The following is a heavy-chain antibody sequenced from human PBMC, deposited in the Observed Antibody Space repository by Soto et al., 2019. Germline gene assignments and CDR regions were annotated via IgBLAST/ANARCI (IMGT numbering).Heavy chain of an antibody. CDR3: TRGRLIGYYDILTAPGGWFDP. V-gene: IGHV3-49*03. CDR1: GFTFGDYA. D-gene: IGHD3-9*01. J-gene: IGHJ5*02. Sequence: GGSLRLSCTASGFTFGDYAMSWFRQAPGKGLEWVGFIRSKAYGGTTEYAASVKGRFTISRDDSKSIAYLQMNSLKTEDTAVYYCTRGRLIGYYDILTAPGGWFDPWGQGTLVTVSS. CDR2: IRSKAYGGTT.